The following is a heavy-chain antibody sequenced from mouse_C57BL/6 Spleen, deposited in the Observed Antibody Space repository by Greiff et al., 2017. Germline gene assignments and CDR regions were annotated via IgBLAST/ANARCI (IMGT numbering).Heavy chain of an antibody. D-gene: IGHD1-1*01. V-gene: IGHV6-3*01. CDR3: SITSFDV. Sequence: DVMLVESGGGLVQPGGSMKLSCVASGFTFSNYWMNWVRQSPEKGLEWVAQIRLKSDNYATHSAESVKGRFTISRDDSKSSVYRQMNNLRAEDTGIYYCSITSFDVWGTGTTVTVSS. CDR2: IRLKSDNYAT. J-gene: IGHJ1*03. CDR1: GFTFSNYW.